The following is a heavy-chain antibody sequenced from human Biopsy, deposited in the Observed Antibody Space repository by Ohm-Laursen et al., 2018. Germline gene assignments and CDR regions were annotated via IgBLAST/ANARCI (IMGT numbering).Heavy chain of an antibody. V-gene: IGHV3-11*04. CDR3: ARGTFRYDSSGYSWLDP. CDR1: GFTFGDYY. Sequence: SLRLSCAAPGFTFGDYYMSWIRQAPGKGLEWLSYISGSGETKMYADSVKGRFTVSRDNAKNSLYLEMNNLTVEDTAVYYCARGTFRYDSSGYSWLDPWGQGTLVTVSS. D-gene: IGHD3-22*01. J-gene: IGHJ5*02. CDR2: ISGSGETK.